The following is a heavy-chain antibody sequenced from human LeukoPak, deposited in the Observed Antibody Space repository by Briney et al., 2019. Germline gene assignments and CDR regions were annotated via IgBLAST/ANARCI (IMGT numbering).Heavy chain of an antibody. CDR3: AKEEYDSGWYKWFGP. V-gene: IGHV3-23*01. Sequence: GGSLRLSCAASGLTFSTSAMTWVRQAPGKGLEWVSSINYSGSGTFYADSVKGRFTISRDNSKDTLYLQMNSLRVEDTAVYYCAKEEYDSGWYKWFGPWGQGTLVTVSS. J-gene: IGHJ5*02. CDR2: INYSGSGT. CDR1: GLTFSTSA. D-gene: IGHD6-19*01.